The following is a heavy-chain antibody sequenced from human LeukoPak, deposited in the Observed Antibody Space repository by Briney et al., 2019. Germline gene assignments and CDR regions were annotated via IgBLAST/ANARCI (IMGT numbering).Heavy chain of an antibody. J-gene: IGHJ3*02. V-gene: IGHV3-33*01. D-gene: IGHD5-24*01. Sequence: GGSLRLSCSGTGFTFSRYGIHWVRQAPGEGLEWVTVIRYDGGEEYYADSVRGRFTISRDNSKNTVYLQMNNLRAEATALYYCARESGYNPEPVAFDIWGQGTTVTVSS. CDR1: GFTFSRYG. CDR2: IRYDGGEE. CDR3: ARESGYNPEPVAFDI.